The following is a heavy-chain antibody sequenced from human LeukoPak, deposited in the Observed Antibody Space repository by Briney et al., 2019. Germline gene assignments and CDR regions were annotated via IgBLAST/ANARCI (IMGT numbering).Heavy chain of an antibody. J-gene: IGHJ5*02. CDR3: ARLAALTIDP. CDR2: VYSGST. V-gene: IGHV4-38-2*02. D-gene: IGHD6-13*01. CDR1: GYSIRSGYY. Sequence: KTSETLSLTCSVSGYSIRSGYYWGWIRQPPGKGLEWIGNVYSGSTYYNPSLKSRVTISVDTSKNQLSLKLSSVTAADTAVYYCARLAALTIDPWGQGTLVTVSS.